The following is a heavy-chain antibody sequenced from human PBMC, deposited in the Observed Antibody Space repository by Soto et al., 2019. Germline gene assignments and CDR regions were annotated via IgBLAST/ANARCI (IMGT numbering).Heavy chain of an antibody. CDR2: IYYRGSI. J-gene: IGHJ6*02. V-gene: IGHV4-59*01. Sequence: QVQLQESGPGLVKPSETLSLTCTVSGGSITTYYWSWIRQPPGKRLEWIGYIYYRGSINYNPALKSRVPISVAPAKNPVARKLRSVTAADTAVYYWARDGEVIRGVRGNYYYYYGLDVWGQGTTLTVSS. CDR1: GGSITTYY. CDR3: ARDGEVIRGVRGNYYYYYGLDV. D-gene: IGHD3-10*01.